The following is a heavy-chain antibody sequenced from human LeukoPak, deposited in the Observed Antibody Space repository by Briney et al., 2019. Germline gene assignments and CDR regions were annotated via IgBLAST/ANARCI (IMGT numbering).Heavy chain of an antibody. J-gene: IGHJ5*02. CDR3: ARDEKQGFDP. CDR2: IYYSGST. Sequence: SETLSLTCTVSGGSISSYYWSWIRQPPGKGLERIGYIYYSGSTNYNPSLKSRVTISVDTSKNQFSLKLSSVTAADTAVYYCARDEKQGFDPWGQGTLVTVSS. CDR1: GGSISSYY. V-gene: IGHV4-59*01.